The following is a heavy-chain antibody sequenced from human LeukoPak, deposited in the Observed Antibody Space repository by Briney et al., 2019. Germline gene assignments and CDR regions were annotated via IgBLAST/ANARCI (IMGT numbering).Heavy chain of an antibody. Sequence: GGSLRLSCAASGFTFSSYSMNWVRQAPGKGLEWVSSISSSSSYMYYADSVKGRFTISRDNAKNSLYLQMNSLRAEDTAVYYCARDGDSTAAPFDYWGQGTLVTVSS. CDR1: GFTFSSYS. V-gene: IGHV3-21*01. CDR3: ARDGDSTAAPFDY. CDR2: ISSSSSYM. J-gene: IGHJ4*02. D-gene: IGHD6-13*01.